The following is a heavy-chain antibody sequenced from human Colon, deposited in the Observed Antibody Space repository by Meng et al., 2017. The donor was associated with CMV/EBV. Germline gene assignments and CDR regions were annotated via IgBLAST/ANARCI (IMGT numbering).Heavy chain of an antibody. J-gene: IGHJ4*02. D-gene: IGHD1-26*01. CDR1: GFSFDTYS. Sequence: GESLKISCAASGFSFDTYSMYWVRQAPGKGLEWDSSITISSTYIYYADSVKGRFTVSRDNAKNSLYLQIKGLRAEDTAVYYCARGLGSGTRRGVDYWGQGTLVTVSS. CDR2: ITISSTYI. V-gene: IGHV3-21*01. CDR3: ARGLGSGTRRGVDY.